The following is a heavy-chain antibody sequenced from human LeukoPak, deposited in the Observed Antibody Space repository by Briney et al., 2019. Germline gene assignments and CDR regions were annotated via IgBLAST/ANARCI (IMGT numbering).Heavy chain of an antibody. J-gene: IGHJ4*02. CDR1: GLTVTNAW. CDR2: IASKTDGGAT. CDR3: TTGIRGD. D-gene: IGHD3-10*01. Sequence: SGGSLRLSCSASGLTVTNAWMNWVRQAPGEGLDWVGRIASKTDGGATDYAAPVKGRFTISRDDSKNTLNLQMNSLKTEDTAVYYCTTGIRGDWGQGTLVTVTS. V-gene: IGHV3-15*07.